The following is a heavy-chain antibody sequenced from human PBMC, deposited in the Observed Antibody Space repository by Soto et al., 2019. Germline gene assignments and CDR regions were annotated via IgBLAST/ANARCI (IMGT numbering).Heavy chain of an antibody. D-gene: IGHD2-8*01. Sequence: ASEKVSCKASGYTFTDYYVHWVRQAPGQGLEWMGWINPNSGGTKTAQKFQGRVNVTRDTSISTAYMDLSRLRSDDTAVYYCARDVTRTQSCTNGVCYYHYYGMDVWGQGTMVTVSS. V-gene: IGHV1-2*02. CDR3: ARDVTRTQSCTNGVCYYHYYGMDV. J-gene: IGHJ6*02. CDR2: INPNSGGT. CDR1: GYTFTDYY.